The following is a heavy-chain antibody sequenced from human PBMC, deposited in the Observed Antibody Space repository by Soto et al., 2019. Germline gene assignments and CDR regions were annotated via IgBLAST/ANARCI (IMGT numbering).Heavy chain of an antibody. CDR1: GGSISSYY. J-gene: IGHJ4*02. Sequence: SETLSLTCTVSGGSISSYYWSWIRQPPGKGLEWIGYIYYSGSTYYNPSLKSRVTISVDTSKNQFSLKLSSVTAADTAVYYCARGIPLDYWGQGTLVTVSS. CDR2: IYYSGST. CDR3: ARGIPLDY. V-gene: IGHV4-59*12.